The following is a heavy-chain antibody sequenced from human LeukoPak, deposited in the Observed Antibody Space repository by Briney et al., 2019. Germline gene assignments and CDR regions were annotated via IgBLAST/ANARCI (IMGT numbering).Heavy chain of an antibody. CDR1: GFTFSSYW. CDR2: IISGGSSA. V-gene: IGHV3-74*01. D-gene: IGHD2-2*01. Sequence: GGSLRLSCAASGFTFSSYWMYWVRQAPGKGLVWVSRIISGGSSAFYADSVKGRFTISRDNAKNTLYLQMNSLSPEDTAVYYCARVRYCDSASCYFADYWGQGTLVTVSS. CDR3: ARVRYCDSASCYFADY. J-gene: IGHJ4*02.